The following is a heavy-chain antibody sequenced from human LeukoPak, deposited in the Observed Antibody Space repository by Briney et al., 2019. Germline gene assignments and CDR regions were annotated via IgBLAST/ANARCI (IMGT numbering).Heavy chain of an antibody. CDR1: GFTFSSYA. D-gene: IGHD6-19*01. CDR2: ISSSGGST. CDR3: AKQPGIAVAGIPS. V-gene: IGHV3-23*01. J-gene: IGHJ4*02. Sequence: GGSLRLSCAASGFTFSSYAMSWVRQAPGKGLEWVSAISSSGGSTYYADSVKGRFTISRDNSKNTLYLQMNSLRAEDTAVYYCAKQPGIAVAGIPSWGQGTLVTVSS.